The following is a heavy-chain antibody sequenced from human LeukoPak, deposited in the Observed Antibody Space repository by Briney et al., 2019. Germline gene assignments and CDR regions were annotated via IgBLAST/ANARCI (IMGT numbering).Heavy chain of an antibody. CDR3: ARGRTSSPRYYGSGTPHFSFDY. CDR1: GGSFSGYY. D-gene: IGHD3-10*01. J-gene: IGHJ4*02. Sequence: SETLSLTCAVYGGSFSGYYWSWIRQPPGKGLEWIGEINHSGSTNYNPSLKSRVTISVDTSKNQFSLKLSSVTAADTAVYYCARGRTSSPRYYGSGTPHFSFDYWGQGTLVTVSS. CDR2: INHSGST. V-gene: IGHV4-34*01.